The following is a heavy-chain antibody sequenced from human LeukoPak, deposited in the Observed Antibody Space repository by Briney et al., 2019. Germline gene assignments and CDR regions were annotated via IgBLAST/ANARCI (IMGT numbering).Heavy chain of an antibody. J-gene: IGHJ3*02. V-gene: IGHV4-59*01. CDR3: ARCPRAAFDI. Sequence: PSETLSLSCTVSGGSISSYYWSWIRQPTGKGLEWIGYIYYSGSTNYNPSLKSRVTISVDTSKNQFSLKLSSVTAADTAVYYCARCPRAAFDIWGQGTMVTVSS. CDR2: IYYSGST. CDR1: GGSISSYY.